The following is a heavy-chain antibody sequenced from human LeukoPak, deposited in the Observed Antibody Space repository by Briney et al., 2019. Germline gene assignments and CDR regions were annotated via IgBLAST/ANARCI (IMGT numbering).Heavy chain of an antibody. CDR3: ARLYCTSGSSYEIF. CDR1: GGTLSRYC. D-gene: IGHD2-15*01. CDR2: IFYIGRT. Sequence: AETLSLTATVSGGTLSRYCWYWIRQPPRSVLASLGYIFYIGRTNYNASLKSRVSISLDTSKKQFSLKLSFVTPADTAVYYCARLYCTSGSSYEIFWGQGTLVTVSS. V-gene: IGHV4-59*08. J-gene: IGHJ4*02.